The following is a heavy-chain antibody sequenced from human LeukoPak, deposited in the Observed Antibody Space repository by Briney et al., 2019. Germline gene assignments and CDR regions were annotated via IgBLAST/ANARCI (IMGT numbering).Heavy chain of an antibody. CDR3: AKDIGSYYDY. J-gene: IGHJ4*02. V-gene: IGHV3-66*01. CDR2: IYSGGST. D-gene: IGHD3-10*01. CDR1: GFTVSSNF. Sequence: GGSLRLSCAASGFTVSSNFMNWVRQAPGKGLEWVSVIYSGGSTNYADSVKGRFTISRDISKNTLYLEMNSLRAEDTAVYYCAKDIGSYYDYWGQGILVTVSS.